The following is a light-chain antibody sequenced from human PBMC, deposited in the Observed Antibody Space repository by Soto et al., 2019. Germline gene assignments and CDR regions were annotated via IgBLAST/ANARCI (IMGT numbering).Light chain of an antibody. Sequence: DIQMTQSPSSLSASVGDRVTITCRASQDISVYLACYQQKPGKVPTLLIYSASTLQSGVPSRFSGSGSGTDFTLTISSLQPEDVATYYCQKFNTAPLTFGQGPLLEMK. V-gene: IGKV1-27*01. CDR3: QKFNTAPLT. J-gene: IGKJ5*01. CDR1: QDISVY. CDR2: SAS.